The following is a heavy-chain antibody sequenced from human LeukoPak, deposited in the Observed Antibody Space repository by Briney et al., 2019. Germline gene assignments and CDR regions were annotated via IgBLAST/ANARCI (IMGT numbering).Heavy chain of an antibody. J-gene: IGHJ6*02. V-gene: IGHV3-30*18. CDR3: AKDLASYYYDSSGYYYYGMDV. D-gene: IGHD3-22*01. Sequence: GGSLRLSCAASGFTFSSYGRHWVRQAPGKGLEWVAVISYDGSNKYYADSVKGRFTISRDNSKNTLYLQMNSLRAEDTAVYYCAKDLASYYYDSSGYYYYGMDVWGQGTTDTVSS. CDR1: GFTFSSYG. CDR2: ISYDGSNK.